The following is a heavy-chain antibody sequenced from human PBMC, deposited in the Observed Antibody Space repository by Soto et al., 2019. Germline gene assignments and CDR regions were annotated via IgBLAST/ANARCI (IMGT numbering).Heavy chain of an antibody. V-gene: IGHV3-23*01. CDR2: ITGSGSDT. CDR1: GFTFNNYA. J-gene: IGHJ4*02. D-gene: IGHD2-2*01. Sequence: GGSLRLSCAASGFTFNNYAMGWVRQAPGKGLEWVSAITGSGSDTYYVDSVKGRFTISRDNSKNTLYLQMNSLRIEDTAVFYCAKLGSSSWSPHYCFDYWGQGTLVTVSS. CDR3: AKLGSSSWSPHYCFDY.